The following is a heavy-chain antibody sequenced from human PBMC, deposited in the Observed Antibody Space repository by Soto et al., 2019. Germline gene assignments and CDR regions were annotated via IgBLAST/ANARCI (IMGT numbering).Heavy chain of an antibody. Sequence: QVQLVESGGGVVQPGRSLRLSCAASGFTFSSYAIHWVRQAPGKGLEWVAVISYDGSNKYYADSVKGRFTISRDNSKNTLYLQMNSLGAEDTAVYYCARGPSSLTRFDYWGQGTLVTVSS. CDR3: ARGPSSLTRFDY. J-gene: IGHJ4*02. V-gene: IGHV3-30-3*01. CDR2: ISYDGSNK. D-gene: IGHD2-2*01. CDR1: GFTFSSYA.